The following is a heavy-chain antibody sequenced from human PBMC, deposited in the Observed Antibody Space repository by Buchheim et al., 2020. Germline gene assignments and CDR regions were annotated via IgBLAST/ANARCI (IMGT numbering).Heavy chain of an antibody. J-gene: IGHJ4*02. D-gene: IGHD3-22*01. CDR2: IWYDGSNK. V-gene: IGHV3-33*01. Sequence: QVHLVESGGGVVQPGRSLRLYCVASGFILSNYGMHWVRQAPGKGLEWVAVIWYDGSNKYYGDSVKGRFTISRDKSKNTLYLQMNSLRAEDTAVYYCARDQDSSGYYMGFFDYWGQGSL. CDR1: GFILSNYG. CDR3: ARDQDSSGYYMGFFDY.